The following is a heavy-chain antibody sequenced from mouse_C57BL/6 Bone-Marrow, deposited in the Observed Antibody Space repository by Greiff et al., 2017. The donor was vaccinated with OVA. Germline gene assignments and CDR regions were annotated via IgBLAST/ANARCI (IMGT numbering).Heavy chain of an antibody. CDR2: IRLKSDNYAT. V-gene: IGHV6-3*01. J-gene: IGHJ1*03. D-gene: IGHD1-1*01. CDR1: GFTFSNYW. Sequence: EVMLVESGGGLVQPGGSMKLSCVASGFTFSNYWMNWVRQSPEKGLEWVAQIRLKSDNYATHYAESVKGRFTISRDDSKSSVYLQMNNLRAEDTGIYYCIIDYGSSPIYWYFDVWGTGTTVTVSS. CDR3: IIDYGSSPIYWYFDV.